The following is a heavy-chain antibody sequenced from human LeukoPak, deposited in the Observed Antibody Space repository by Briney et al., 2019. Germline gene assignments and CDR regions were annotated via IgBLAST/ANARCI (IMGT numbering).Heavy chain of an antibody. D-gene: IGHD3-3*01. CDR1: GYTFPNYG. CDR3: ARELYYDFWSGPEDY. Sequence: GASVKVSCKTSGYTFPNYGITWVRQAPGQGLEWMGWIRADNGNTEYSRNFQGRVTMTIDTSTSTAYMDLRSLRSDDTAVYYCARELYYDFWSGPEDYWGQGTLVTVSS. V-gene: IGHV1-18*01. CDR2: IRADNGNT. J-gene: IGHJ4*02.